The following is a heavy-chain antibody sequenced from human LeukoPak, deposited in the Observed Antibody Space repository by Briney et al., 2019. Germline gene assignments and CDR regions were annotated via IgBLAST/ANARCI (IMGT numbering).Heavy chain of an antibody. Sequence: GGSLRLSCAASGSTFSNYWMHWVRQAPEKGLVWVSQIISDGTNTYYADSMKGRFTISRDNSKNTLYLQMNSLRAEDTAVYFCARDSIAATGDFDYWGRGTLVTVSS. D-gene: IGHD6-13*01. CDR2: IISDGTNT. CDR3: ARDSIAATGDFDY. CDR1: GSTFSNYW. J-gene: IGHJ4*02. V-gene: IGHV3-74*01.